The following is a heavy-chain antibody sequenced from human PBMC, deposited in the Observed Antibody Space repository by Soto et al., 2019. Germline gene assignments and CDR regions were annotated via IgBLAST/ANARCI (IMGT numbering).Heavy chain of an antibody. CDR2: ISWNSGNK. CDR3: AKEAGCVRFFDWLSNGRDG. J-gene: IGHJ6*02. V-gene: IGHV3-9*01. D-gene: IGHD3-9*01. Sequence: PGGPLRLSFSASGLTFDDHAIHWVRQAKGKGLAWVSGISWNSGNKGYADSVKGRFTISRDNAKNFLYLEMNSLRAEDTALYYCAKEAGCVRFFDWLSNGRDGWGQGTAGTVAS. CDR1: GLTFDDHA.